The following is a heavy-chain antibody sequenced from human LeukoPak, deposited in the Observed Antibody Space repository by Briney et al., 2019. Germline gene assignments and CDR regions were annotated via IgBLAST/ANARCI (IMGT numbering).Heavy chain of an antibody. Sequence: SVTVSFKASGGTFSSYAISWVRQAPGQGLEWMGGIIPIFGTANYAQKFQGRVTITADKSTSTAYMELSSLRSEDTAVYYCARDPPRQEYSRYPQQLVGDYWGQGTLVTVSS. CDR2: IIPIFGTA. V-gene: IGHV1-69*06. CDR3: ARDPPRQEYSRYPQQLVGDY. CDR1: GGTFSSYA. D-gene: IGHD6-13*01. J-gene: IGHJ4*02.